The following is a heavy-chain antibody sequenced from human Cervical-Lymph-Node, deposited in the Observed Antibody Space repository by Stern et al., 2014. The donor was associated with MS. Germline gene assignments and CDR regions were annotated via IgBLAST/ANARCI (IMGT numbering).Heavy chain of an antibody. D-gene: IGHD3-10*01. J-gene: IGHJ4*02. CDR3: MRGRKFSAYGSGTFRPGDFGNV. CDR1: GYTFTGSY. CDR2: INPFSGVA. V-gene: IGHV1-2*06. Sequence: VQLVQSGAEVKRPGTSVKVSCKASGYTFTGSYIHWVQQAPGQGLEWVGRINPFSGVAAIGLQFQDRVTMTTDTAVNTAYMELSRLRSDDTAVYYCMRGRKFSAYGSGTFRPGDFGNVWGQGTLVAVSS.